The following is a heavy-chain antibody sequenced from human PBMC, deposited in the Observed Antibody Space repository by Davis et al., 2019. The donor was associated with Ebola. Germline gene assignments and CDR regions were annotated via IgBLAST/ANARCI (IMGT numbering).Heavy chain of an antibody. V-gene: IGHV3-74*01. CDR3: VKDFGGNEDS. CDR1: GFSVNYYW. J-gene: IGHJ4*02. Sequence: HTGGSLRLSCAASGFSVNYYWMHWVRHAPGKGLEWVSRINEDGNTINHAAAVRGRFTISRDSSQNTLHLQMSSLRAEDTALYYCVKDFGGNEDSWGQGTLVTVSS. D-gene: IGHD4-23*01. CDR2: INEDGNTI.